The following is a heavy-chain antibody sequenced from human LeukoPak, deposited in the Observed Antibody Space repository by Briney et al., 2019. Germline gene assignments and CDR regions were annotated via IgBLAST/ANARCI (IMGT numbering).Heavy chain of an antibody. CDR1: GISVSNDY. Sequence: PGGSLRLSCAASGISVSNDYMSWVRQAPGKGLEWVSAIYADGYTRDAASVKGRFSISRHNSKNTVYLQMDYLRPEDTAVYYCARDRRGEKDFDVWGPGTMVTVSS. V-gene: IGHV3-53*04. J-gene: IGHJ3*01. CDR3: ARDRRGEKDFDV. CDR2: IYADGYT.